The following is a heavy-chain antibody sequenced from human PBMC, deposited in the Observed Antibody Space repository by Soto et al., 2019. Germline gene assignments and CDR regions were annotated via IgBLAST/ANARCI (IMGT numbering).Heavy chain of an antibody. D-gene: IGHD6-13*01. V-gene: IGHV3-53*01. J-gene: IGHJ4*02. CDR1: GFTVSSNY. Sequence: VGSLRLSCAASGFTVSSNYMSWVRQAPGKGLEWVSVIYSGGSTYYADSVKGRFTISRDNSKNTLYLQMNSLRAEDTAVYYCARDIYSSIFDYWGQGTLVTVSS. CDR3: ARDIYSSIFDY. CDR2: IYSGGST.